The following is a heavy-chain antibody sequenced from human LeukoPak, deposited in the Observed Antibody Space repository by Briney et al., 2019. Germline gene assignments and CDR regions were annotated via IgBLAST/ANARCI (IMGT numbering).Heavy chain of an antibody. Sequence: GGSLRLSCAASGFTFSSYAMNWVRQAPGKGLEWVSYIYTSGSTIYYADSVKGRFTISRDNARNSLYLQMNSLRAEDTAVYYCARDQIGGGIDYWGQGTLVTVSS. CDR2: IYTSGSTI. J-gene: IGHJ4*02. CDR3: ARDQIGGGIDY. D-gene: IGHD3-16*01. V-gene: IGHV3-48*03. CDR1: GFTFSSYA.